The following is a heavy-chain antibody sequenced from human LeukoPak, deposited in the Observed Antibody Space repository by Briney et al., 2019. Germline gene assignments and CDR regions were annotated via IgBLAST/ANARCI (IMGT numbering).Heavy chain of an antibody. D-gene: IGHD5-24*01. CDR3: ARGRDGYINYYYYYYMDV. CDR1: GYTFTGYY. V-gene: IGHV1-2*02. J-gene: IGHJ6*03. Sequence: ASVKVSCKASGYTFTGYYMHWVRQAPGQGLEWMGWINPNSGGTNYAQKFQGRVTMTRDTSISTAYMELSRLRSDDTAVYYCARGRDGYINYYYYYYMDVWGKGTAVTISS. CDR2: INPNSGGT.